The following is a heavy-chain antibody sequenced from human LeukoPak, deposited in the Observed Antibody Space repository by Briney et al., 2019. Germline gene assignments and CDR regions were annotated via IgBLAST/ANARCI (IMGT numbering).Heavy chain of an antibody. Sequence: SETLSLTCTVFGGSISSYYWSWIRQPPGKGLESIGNIYYSGYTKYNPSLKTRVTMSIDTSKNQFSLKLSSVTAADTAIYYCARGNYYDSSGNYDPLDYWGQGILVTVSS. CDR1: GGSISSYY. CDR3: ARGNYYDSSGNYDPLDY. V-gene: IGHV4-59*01. CDR2: IYYSGYT. D-gene: IGHD3-22*01. J-gene: IGHJ4*02.